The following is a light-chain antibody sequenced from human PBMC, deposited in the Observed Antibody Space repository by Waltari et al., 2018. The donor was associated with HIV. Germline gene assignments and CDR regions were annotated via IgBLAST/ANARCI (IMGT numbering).Light chain of an antibody. CDR2: NNG. V-gene: IGLV1-47*02. J-gene: IGLJ3*02. CDR1: SANIGKNY. Sequence: QSVLGQESSASGTAGQRVVISCSGTSANIGKNYVYWYQQFAGATPRLIIYNNGQRPSAVPDRFSGSKSGVSASLVISGLQSGDEATYYCATWDANQWVFGGGTKVSVL. CDR3: ATWDANQWV.